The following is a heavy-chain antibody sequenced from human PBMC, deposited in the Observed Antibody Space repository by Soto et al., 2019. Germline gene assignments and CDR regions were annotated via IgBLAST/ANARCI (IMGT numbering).Heavy chain of an antibody. V-gene: IGHV4-61*01. J-gene: IGHJ4*02. CDR2: IYYSGST. CDR1: GGSVSSGSYY. Sequence: QVQLQESGPGLVKPSETLSLTCTVSGGSVSSGSYYWSWIRQPPGKGLEWIGYIYYSGSTNYNPSLKSRVPRSVDTSKNQFSLKLSSVTAADTAVYYCARDQYSYGFTFDYWGQGTLVTVSS. D-gene: IGHD5-18*01. CDR3: ARDQYSYGFTFDY.